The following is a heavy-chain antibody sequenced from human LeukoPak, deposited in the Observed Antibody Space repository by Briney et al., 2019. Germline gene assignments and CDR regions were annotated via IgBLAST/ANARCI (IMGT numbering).Heavy chain of an antibody. CDR2: IYTSGST. J-gene: IGHJ4*02. V-gene: IGHV4-4*07. CDR3: ARVRWLAPKTYYFDY. CDR1: GGSISSYY. D-gene: IGHD6-19*01. Sequence: SETLSLTCTVSGGSISSYYCSWIRQPAGKGLEWIGRIYTSGSTNYNPSLKSRVTMSVDTSKNQFSLKLSSVTAADTAVYYCARVRWLAPKTYYFDYWGQGTMVTVSS.